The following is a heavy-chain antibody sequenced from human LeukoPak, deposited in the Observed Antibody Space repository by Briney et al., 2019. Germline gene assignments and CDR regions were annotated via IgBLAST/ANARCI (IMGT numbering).Heavy chain of an antibody. CDR1: NYSINTGYF. CDR3: ARGSSSGYFDY. D-gene: IGHD6-13*01. J-gene: IGHJ4*02. V-gene: IGHV4-38-2*02. CDR2: IYHRGSS. Sequence: SETLSLTCSVSNYSINTGYFWAWLRQPPGKGLEWIGTIYHRGSSYYSPSLKSRVTISVDTSKNPFSLRVDSVTAADTAVFFCARGSSSGYFDYWGQGTVVTVSS.